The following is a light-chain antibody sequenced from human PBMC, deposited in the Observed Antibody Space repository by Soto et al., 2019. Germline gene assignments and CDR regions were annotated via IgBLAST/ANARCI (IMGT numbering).Light chain of an antibody. Sequence: EIVLTQSPGTLSLSPGERATLSCRASQSVSNNYLAWYQQKPGQAPRLLIYGASNRATGIPDRFSGSGSGTDFTLTISRLEPEDFATYYCQQLNAYPLTFGQGTRLEI. CDR2: GAS. J-gene: IGKJ5*01. CDR1: QSVSNNY. CDR3: QQLNAYPLT. V-gene: IGKV3-20*01.